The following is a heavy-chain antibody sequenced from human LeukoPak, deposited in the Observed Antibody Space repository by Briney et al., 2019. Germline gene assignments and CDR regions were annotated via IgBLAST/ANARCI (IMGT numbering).Heavy chain of an antibody. CDR2: ISSSSSTI. V-gene: IGHV3-21*04. J-gene: IGHJ3*01. D-gene: IGHD2-15*01. CDR1: GFTFSSYS. CDR3: VKDDGWYS. Sequence: GGSLRLSCAASGFTFSSYSMNWVRQAPGKGLEWVSSISSSSSTIYYADSVKGRFTISRDNAKNSLYLQMNSLRTEDTALYYCVKDDGWYSWGQGTMVTVSS.